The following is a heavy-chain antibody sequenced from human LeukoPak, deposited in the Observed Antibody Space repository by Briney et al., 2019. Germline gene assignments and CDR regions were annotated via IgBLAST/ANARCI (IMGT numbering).Heavy chain of an antibody. CDR3: ARETGEQWLPQY. V-gene: IGHV1-2*02. CDR1: GYTFTGYY. Sequence: GASVKVSCKASGYTFTGYYMHWVRQAPGQGLEWMGWINPNSGDTNYAQKFQGRVTMTRDTSISTAYMELSRLRSDDTAVYYCARETGEQWLPQYWGQGTLVTVSS. CDR2: INPNSGDT. D-gene: IGHD6-19*01. J-gene: IGHJ4*02.